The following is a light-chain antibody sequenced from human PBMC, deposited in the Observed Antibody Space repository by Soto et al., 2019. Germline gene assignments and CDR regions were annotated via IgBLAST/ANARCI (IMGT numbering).Light chain of an antibody. CDR1: QSISNN. CDR3: QQYNNWPLT. V-gene: IGKV3-15*01. J-gene: IGKJ4*01. CDR2: GAS. Sequence: EIVMTQSPATVSVSPWERVTLSCRASQSISNNLAWYQQKPGQVPRLLIYGASTRATGLPARFTGSGSGTEFTLTISSLQSEDFAVYYCQQYNNWPLTFGGGTKVDIK.